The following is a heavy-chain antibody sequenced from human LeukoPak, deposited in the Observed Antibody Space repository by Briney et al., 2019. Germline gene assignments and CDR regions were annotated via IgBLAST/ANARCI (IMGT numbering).Heavy chain of an antibody. J-gene: IGHJ5*02. CDR3: ARTYCNSTRCSNWFDP. CDR2: INPNSGGT. D-gene: IGHD2-2*01. CDR1: GYSFIGYY. V-gene: IGHV1-2*02. Sequence: ASVKISCKASGYSFIGYYMHWVRQAPGQGLEWMGWINPNSGGTNYAQKFQGRVTMTRDTSISTAYMELSRLRSDDTAVYYCARTYCNSTRCSNWFDPWGQGTLVTVSS.